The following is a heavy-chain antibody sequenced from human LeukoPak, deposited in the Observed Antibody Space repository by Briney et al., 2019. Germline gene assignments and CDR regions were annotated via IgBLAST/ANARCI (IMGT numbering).Heavy chain of an antibody. J-gene: IGHJ4*02. D-gene: IGHD4-17*01. V-gene: IGHV5-51*01. CDR3: ARVATVLSSFDF. CDR2: IYPGDSDT. Sequence: GESLKISCKGSGYSFASYWIGWVRQMPGKGLEWMGIIYPGDSDTRYSPSFQGQVTFSADKSINIAYLQWSSLKASDTAMYYCARVATVLSSFDFWGQGALVTVSS. CDR1: GYSFASYW.